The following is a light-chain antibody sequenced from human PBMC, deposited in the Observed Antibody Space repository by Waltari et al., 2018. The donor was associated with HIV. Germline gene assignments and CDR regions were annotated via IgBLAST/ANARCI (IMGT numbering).Light chain of an antibody. CDR3: ASNRLDSTLV. J-gene: IGLJ2*01. CDR2: DID. CDR1: STDSRFYQH. Sequence: QSALTQPASVSGFPGQTINISCTGFSTDSRFYQHVSWYQQHPGSVPRLIIYDIDSRPSGISVHFSGSRSGDSASLTISGLQSGDEAHYFCASNRLDSTLVFGGGTKLTIL. V-gene: IGLV2-14*03.